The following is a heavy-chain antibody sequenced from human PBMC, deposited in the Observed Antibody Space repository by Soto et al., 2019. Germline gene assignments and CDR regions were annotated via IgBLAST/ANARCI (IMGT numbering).Heavy chain of an antibody. CDR2: IDPSDSYT. CDR3: AIWGHYVNYYYGMDV. V-gene: IGHV5-10-1*01. Sequence: VESLKISSKGSGYSFTDYWISWVRQMPGKGLEWMGRIDPSDSYTNYSPSFQGHVTISADKSISTAYLQWSSLKASDTAMYYCAIWGHYVNYYYGMDVWGQGTTVTVSS. CDR1: GYSFTDYW. J-gene: IGHJ6*02. D-gene: IGHD3-16*01.